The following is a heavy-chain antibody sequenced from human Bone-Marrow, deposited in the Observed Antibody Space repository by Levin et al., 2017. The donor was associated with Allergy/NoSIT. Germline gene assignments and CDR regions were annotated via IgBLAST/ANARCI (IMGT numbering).Heavy chain of an antibody. J-gene: IGHJ4*02. D-gene: IGHD2-21*02. V-gene: IGHV3-30*04. CDR1: GFTFSSYA. CDR3: ARTKGTRYCGGDCYDG. CDR2: ISYDGSNK. Sequence: SCAASGFTFSSYAMHWVRQAPGKGLEWVAVISYDGSNKYYADSVKGRFTISRDNSKNTLYLQMNSLRAEDTAVYYCARTKGTRYCGGDCYDGWGQGTLVTVSS.